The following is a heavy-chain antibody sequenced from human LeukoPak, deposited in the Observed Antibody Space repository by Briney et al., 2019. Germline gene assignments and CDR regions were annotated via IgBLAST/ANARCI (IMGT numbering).Heavy chain of an antibody. CDR2: IKPNSSGT. CDR1: GYTFTNYY. D-gene: IGHD1-26*01. Sequence: ASVKVSCKASGYTFTNYYIHWVRQAPGQGLEWMGWIKPNSSGTNYAQKFQGRVTMTRDTSISTAYMELSRLRSDDTAVYYCARGSIVGATFDYFDYWGQGTLVTVSS. V-gene: IGHV1-2*02. CDR3: ARGSIVGATFDYFDY. J-gene: IGHJ4*02.